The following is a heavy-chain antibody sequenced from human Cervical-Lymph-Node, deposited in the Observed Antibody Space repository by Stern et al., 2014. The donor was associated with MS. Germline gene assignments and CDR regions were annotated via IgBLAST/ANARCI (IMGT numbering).Heavy chain of an antibody. Sequence: QLVQSGSEVKKPGASVKVSCEASGYNFNRHAMNWVRQVPGHGLEWMGGIDTNSGKPAYAQGFTGRFAFSLDTSVSTAYLQISSLQADDTAIYYCARSPKWLSPSAMDVWGQGTTVTVS. CDR3: ARSPKWLSPSAMDV. D-gene: IGHD3-22*01. CDR1: GYNFNRHA. CDR2: IDTNSGKP. V-gene: IGHV7-4-1*02. J-gene: IGHJ6*02.